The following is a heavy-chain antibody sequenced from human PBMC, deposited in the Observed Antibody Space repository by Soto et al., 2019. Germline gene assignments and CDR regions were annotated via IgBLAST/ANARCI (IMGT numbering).Heavy chain of an antibody. D-gene: IGHD1-26*01. J-gene: IGHJ6*02. CDR1: GFTFSSYA. V-gene: IGHV3-30-3*01. CDR3: ARSSGSNYYCDGMDV. Sequence: QVQLVESGGGVVQPGRSLRLSCAASGFTFSSYAMHWVRQAPGKGLEWVAVISYDGSNKYYADSVKGRFTISRDNSKNELYLQMNSLRAEDTAVYYCARSSGSNYYCDGMDVWGQGTTVTVSS. CDR2: ISYDGSNK.